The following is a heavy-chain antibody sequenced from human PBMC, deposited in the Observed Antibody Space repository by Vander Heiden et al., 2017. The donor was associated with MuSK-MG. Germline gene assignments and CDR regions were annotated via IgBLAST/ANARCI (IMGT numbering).Heavy chain of an antibody. J-gene: IGHJ4*02. CDR2: MSYTGST. V-gene: IGHV4-39*01. CDR1: GDSVSSRLYY. Sequence: HLQLQKSGPGVVKPSETLSLTCTVSGDSVSSRLYYWGWIRQPPGKGLEWIGRMSYTGSTYYSPSLKSRVTISLDTSRNQFSLRLSSVTAADTAVYYCVRQGNYFADYWGQGTLVTVSS. CDR3: VRQGNYFADY. D-gene: IGHD3-10*01.